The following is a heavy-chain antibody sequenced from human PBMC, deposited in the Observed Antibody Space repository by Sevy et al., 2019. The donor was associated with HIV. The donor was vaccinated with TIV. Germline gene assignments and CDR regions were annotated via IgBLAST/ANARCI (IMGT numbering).Heavy chain of an antibody. CDR2: MNPDSGGT. J-gene: IGHJ5*02. V-gene: IGHV1-2*02. CDR3: ARGDSDDVLSWFDP. D-gene: IGHD3-9*01. Sequence: ASVKVSCKASGYIFTAYYIQWVRQAPGQGLEWMGWMNPDSGGTNYVQKFQDRVTMTSDTSTNTAYMDLSRLRSDDTAVYYCARGDSDDVLSWFDPWGQGTLVTVSS. CDR1: GYIFTAYY.